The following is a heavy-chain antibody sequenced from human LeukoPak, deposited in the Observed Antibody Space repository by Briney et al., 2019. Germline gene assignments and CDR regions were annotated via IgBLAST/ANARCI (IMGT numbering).Heavy chain of an antibody. Sequence: PGGSLRLSCAASGFTFSSYWMSWVRQAPGKGLEWVANIKQDGSGKYYVDSVKGGFTVSRDNAKNSLSLQMNSLRVEDTAVYYCARYHYDSSGYFSWGQGTLVSVSS. V-gene: IGHV3-7*01. CDR3: ARYHYDSSGYFS. J-gene: IGHJ5*02. CDR2: IKQDGSGK. CDR1: GFTFSSYW. D-gene: IGHD3-22*01.